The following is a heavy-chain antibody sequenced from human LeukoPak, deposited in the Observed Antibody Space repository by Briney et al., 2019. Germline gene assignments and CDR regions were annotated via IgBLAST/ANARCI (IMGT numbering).Heavy chain of an antibody. J-gene: IGHJ3*02. Sequence: GGSLRLSCAASGFTFNDYWMTWDRQAPGKGLEWVANIKQDGSEKYYVDSVEGRFTISRDSAKNSLYLQMNSLRAEDTAVYYCARGGATTFGLWGNAFDIWGQGTMVTVSS. V-gene: IGHV3-7*01. CDR1: GFTFNDYW. D-gene: IGHD3-3*01. CDR3: ARGGATTFGLWGNAFDI. CDR2: IKQDGSEK.